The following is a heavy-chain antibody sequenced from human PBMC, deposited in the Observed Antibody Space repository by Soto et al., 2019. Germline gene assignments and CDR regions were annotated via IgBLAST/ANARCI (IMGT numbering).Heavy chain of an antibody. CDR1: GFAFSNYG. Sequence: PGGSLRLSCTVSGFAFSNYGINWVRQAPGKGLEWVSSISKSDYTYYSDSVKGRFTISRDNAKNSVSLQMNTLRVEDTAVYYCAREDSIVIPAVSDFWGQGTPVTVSS. V-gene: IGHV3-21*01. CDR3: AREDSIVIPAVSDF. CDR2: ISKSDYT. D-gene: IGHD2-2*01. J-gene: IGHJ4*02.